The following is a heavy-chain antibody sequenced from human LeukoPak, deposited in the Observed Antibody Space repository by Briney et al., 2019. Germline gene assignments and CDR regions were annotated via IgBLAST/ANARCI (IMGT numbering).Heavy chain of an antibody. Sequence: GGSLRLSCAASGFTFSSYGMHWVRQAPGKGLEWVANVNQDGSEKYYVDSLKGRFTISRDNAKNSLYLQMKSLRAEDTAIYYCARDCSGGSCYLVHDYWGQGTLVTVSS. J-gene: IGHJ4*02. CDR3: ARDCSGGSCYLVHDY. D-gene: IGHD2-15*01. CDR2: VNQDGSEK. V-gene: IGHV3-7*01. CDR1: GFTFSSYG.